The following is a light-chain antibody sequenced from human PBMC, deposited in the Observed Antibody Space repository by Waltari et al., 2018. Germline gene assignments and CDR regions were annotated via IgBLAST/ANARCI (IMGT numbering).Light chain of an antibody. J-gene: IGLJ3*02. CDR2: DNN. CDR1: SGSITGHS. Sequence: NFMLTQSHSVSESPGGTVTISCTRSSGSITGHSTQWYQQRPGSAPTPVIYDNNQRPSGVPDRFSGSIDRSSNSASLTISGLKTEDEADYYCQSYDNNIWLFGGGTKVTVL. V-gene: IGLV6-57*03. CDR3: QSYDNNIWL.